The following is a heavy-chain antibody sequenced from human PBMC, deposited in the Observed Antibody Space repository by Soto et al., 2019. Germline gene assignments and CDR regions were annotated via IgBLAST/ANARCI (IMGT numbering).Heavy chain of an antibody. V-gene: IGHV1-2*06. CDR3: ARSLAVVGTAFDI. D-gene: IGHD6-19*01. J-gene: IGHJ3*02. Sequence: GASVKVSCKASGYIFTDYYMHWVRQAPGQKLGWMGRINPNIGSTNYAQKFQGRVTITGDKSTSTAYMELSSLRSEDTAVYYCARSLAVVGTAFDIWGQGTIVTVPS. CDR2: INPNIGST. CDR1: GYIFTDYY.